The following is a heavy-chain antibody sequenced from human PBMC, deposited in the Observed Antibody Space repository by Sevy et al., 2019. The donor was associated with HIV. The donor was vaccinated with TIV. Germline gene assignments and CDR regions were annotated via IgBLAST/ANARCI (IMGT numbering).Heavy chain of an antibody. J-gene: IGHJ4*02. Sequence: ASVKVSCKASGYTFTGYYMHWVRQAPGQGLEWMGRINPNSGGTNYAQKFQGRVTMTRDTSISTAYMELSRLRSDDTAVYYCARGGYYDFWSGYWVCDYWGQGTPVTVSS. CDR1: GYTFTGYY. CDR3: ARGGYYDFWSGYWVCDY. V-gene: IGHV1-2*06. D-gene: IGHD3-3*01. CDR2: INPNSGGT.